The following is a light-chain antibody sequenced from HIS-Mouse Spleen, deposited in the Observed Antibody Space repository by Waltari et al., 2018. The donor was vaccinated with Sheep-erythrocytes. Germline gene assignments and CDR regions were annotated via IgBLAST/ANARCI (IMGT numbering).Light chain of an antibody. CDR3: CSYAGSSTPWV. Sequence: QSALTQPASVSGSPGQSITISCTGTSSDVGSYNLVSWYQQHPGKAPKLLIYEGSKRPSGVFNRFSCSNSGNTASLTSSGVQAEDEGDYYCCSYAGSSTPWVFGGGTKLTVL. J-gene: IGLJ3*02. V-gene: IGLV2-23*01. CDR2: EGS. CDR1: SSDVGSYNL.